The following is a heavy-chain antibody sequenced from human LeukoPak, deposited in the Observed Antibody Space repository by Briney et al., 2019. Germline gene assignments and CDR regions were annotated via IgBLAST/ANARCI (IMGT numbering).Heavy chain of an antibody. CDR2: IKSKIDGGTT. Sequence: GGSLTLSCAASGFTFSNAWMTWVRQSPGKGLEWVGCIKSKIDGGTTDYAAPVKGRFTVSRDDSQNTWSLQMNSLKTDDTAVYYCTTRAGTFSSNYWGQGILVTVSS. CDR1: GFTFSNAW. D-gene: IGHD6-6*01. J-gene: IGHJ4*02. CDR3: TTRAGTFSSNY. V-gene: IGHV3-15*01.